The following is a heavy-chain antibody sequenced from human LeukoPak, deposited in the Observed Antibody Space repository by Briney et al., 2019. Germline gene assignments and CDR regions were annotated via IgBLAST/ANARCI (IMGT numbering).Heavy chain of an antibody. J-gene: IGHJ4*02. D-gene: IGHD1-26*01. Sequence: PGGSLRLSCAASGFTFSSFWMSWVHQAPGKGLEWVANIKQDGSEKYYVDSVKGRFTISRDNAKNSVHLQMNSLRAEDTAVYYCARDLDGSYDYWGQGTLVTVSS. CDR3: ARDLDGSYDY. V-gene: IGHV3-7*01. CDR2: IKQDGSEK. CDR1: GFTFSSFW.